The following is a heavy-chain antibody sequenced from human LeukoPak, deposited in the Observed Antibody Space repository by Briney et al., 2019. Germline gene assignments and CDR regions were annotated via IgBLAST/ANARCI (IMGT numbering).Heavy chain of an antibody. CDR1: GFSFKSYA. Sequence: GGSLRLSCAASGFSFKSYAMSWVRQAPGKGLEWVSAINNDGDSTYSADSVKGRFTVSRDDSKNTLYLQMNSLRAEDAAVYYCAQQVGYCSSGNCYFTYWGQGTLVTVSS. J-gene: IGHJ1*01. CDR2: INNDGDST. CDR3: AQQVGYCSSGNCYFTY. D-gene: IGHD2-15*01. V-gene: IGHV3-23*01.